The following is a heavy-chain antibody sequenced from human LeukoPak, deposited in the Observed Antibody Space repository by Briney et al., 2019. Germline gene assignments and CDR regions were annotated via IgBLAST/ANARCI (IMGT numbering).Heavy chain of an antibody. J-gene: IGHJ4*02. V-gene: IGHV3-30*03. CDR1: GFTFSSYG. CDR2: ISYDGSNK. CDR3: ARTRDDYVWGSYRYPDY. D-gene: IGHD3-16*02. Sequence: GGSLRLSCAASGFTFSSYGMHWVRQAPGKGLEGVAVISYDGSNKYYADSVKGRFTISRDNSKNTLYLQMNSLRAEDTAVYYCARTRDDYVWGSYRYPDYWGQGTLVTVSS.